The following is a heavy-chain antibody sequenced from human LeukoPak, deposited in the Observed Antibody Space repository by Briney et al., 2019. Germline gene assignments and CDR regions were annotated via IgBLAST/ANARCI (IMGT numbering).Heavy chain of an antibody. Sequence: ASVKVSCKASGYTFTGYYMHWVRQAPGQGLEWMGWINPNSGGTNYAQKFQGRVTMTRDTSISTAYMELSRLRSDDTAVYYCARAHLFSPNYYFDYWGQGTLVTVSS. D-gene: IGHD3-9*01. CDR3: ARAHLFSPNYYFDY. J-gene: IGHJ4*02. CDR1: GYTFTGYY. CDR2: INPNSGGT. V-gene: IGHV1-2*02.